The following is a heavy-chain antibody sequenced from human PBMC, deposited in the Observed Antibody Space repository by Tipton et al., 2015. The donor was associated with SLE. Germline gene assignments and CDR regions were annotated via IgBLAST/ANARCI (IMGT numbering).Heavy chain of an antibody. CDR3: ARLRRVSRYDLWSSFYDALDI. V-gene: IGHV3-9*01. CDR1: GFTFDDYA. Sequence: QLVQSGGILVQPDRSLRLSCVASGFTFDDYAMHWVRQAPGKGLEWVSGISWNGEDIGYGDSVKGRFTITRDNVKTSLHLQMNSLKTEDTALYYCARLRRVSRYDLWSSFYDALDIWGQGTMVTVSS. CDR2: ISWNGEDI. D-gene: IGHD3-3*01. J-gene: IGHJ3*02.